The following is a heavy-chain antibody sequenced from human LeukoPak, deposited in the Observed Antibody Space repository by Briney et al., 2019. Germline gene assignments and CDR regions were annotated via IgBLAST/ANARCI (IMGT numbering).Heavy chain of an antibody. V-gene: IGHV3-7*03. CDR1: GFTFSRYW. J-gene: IGHJ4*02. Sequence: GGSLRLSCAASGFTFSRYWMSWVRQAPGKGLEWVANIKQDGSEKYYVDSVKGRFTISRDNAKNSLYLQMNSLRAEDTAVYYCAKMSGLWFGELPDYWGQGTLVTVSS. CDR3: AKMSGLWFGELPDY. D-gene: IGHD3-10*01. CDR2: IKQDGSEK.